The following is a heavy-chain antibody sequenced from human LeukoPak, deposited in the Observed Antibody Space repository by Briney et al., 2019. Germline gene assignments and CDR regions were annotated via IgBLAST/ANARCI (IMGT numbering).Heavy chain of an antibody. J-gene: IGHJ6*02. CDR2: ISSSSSYI. Sequence: GGSLRLSCVASGFTFSSYSMNWVRQAPGKGLEWVSSISSSSSYIYYADSVKGRFTISRDNAKNSLYLQMNSLRAEDTAVYYCARASVRGMDVWGQGTTVTVSS. D-gene: IGHD3-10*01. CDR3: ARASVRGMDV. V-gene: IGHV3-21*01. CDR1: GFTFSSYS.